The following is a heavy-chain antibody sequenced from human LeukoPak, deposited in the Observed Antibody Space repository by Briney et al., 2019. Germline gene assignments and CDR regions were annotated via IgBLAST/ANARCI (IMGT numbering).Heavy chain of an antibody. CDR1: GFTFSTYA. V-gene: IGHV3-23*01. D-gene: IGHD3-22*01. J-gene: IGHJ4*02. CDR3: GIRDTTGYYVF. CDR2: IGGRGGAT. Sequence: PGGSLRLSCAASGFTFSTYALSWVRQAPGKGLEWVSGIGGRGGATYYADSVKGRFTISRGNSKSALYLQMNSLRADDTAVYYCGIRDTTGYYVFWGQGTLVTVSS.